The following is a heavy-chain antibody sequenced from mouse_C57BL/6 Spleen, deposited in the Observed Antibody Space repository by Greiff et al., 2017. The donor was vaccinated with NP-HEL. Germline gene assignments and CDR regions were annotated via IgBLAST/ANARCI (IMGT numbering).Heavy chain of an antibody. CDR1: GYAFSSSW. CDR2: IYPGDGDT. Sequence: VQLQQSGPELVKPGASVKISCKASGYAFSSSWMNWVKQRPGKGLEWIGRIYPGDGDTNYNGKFKGKATLTADKSSSTAYMQLSSLTSEDSAVYFCASPLYYGSSYHFDYWGQGTTLTVSS. J-gene: IGHJ2*01. V-gene: IGHV1-82*01. CDR3: ASPLYYGSSYHFDY. D-gene: IGHD1-1*01.